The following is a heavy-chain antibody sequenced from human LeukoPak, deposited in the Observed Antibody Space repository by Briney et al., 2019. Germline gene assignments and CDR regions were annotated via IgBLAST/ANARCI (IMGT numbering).Heavy chain of an antibody. V-gene: IGHV4-30-2*01. CDR2: IYHSGTT. D-gene: IGHD2-21*02. Sequence: SETLSLTCAVSGGSISSGGYSWSWIRQPPGKGLEWIGYIYHSGTTYYNPSLKSRVTISVDRSKNQFSLKLSSVTAADTAVYYCARGIGDPNISIDYWGQGTLVTVSS. CDR3: ARGIGDPNISIDY. CDR1: GGSISSGGYS. J-gene: IGHJ4*02.